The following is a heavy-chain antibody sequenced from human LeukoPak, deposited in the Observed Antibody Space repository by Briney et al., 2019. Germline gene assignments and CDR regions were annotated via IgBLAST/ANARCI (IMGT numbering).Heavy chain of an antibody. V-gene: IGHV4-59*01. CDR2: IYYSGSI. D-gene: IGHD1-26*01. CDR3: ASGGARVNYYYYMDV. J-gene: IGHJ6*03. Sequence: SETLSLTCTVSGGSISSYYWSWIRQPPGKGLEWIGYIYYSGSINYNPSLKSRVTISVDTSKNQFSLKLSSVTAADTAVYYCASGGARVNYYYYMDVWGKGTTVTVSS. CDR1: GGSISSYY.